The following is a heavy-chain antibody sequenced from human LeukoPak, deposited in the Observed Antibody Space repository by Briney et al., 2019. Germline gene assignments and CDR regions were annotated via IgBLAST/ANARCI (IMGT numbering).Heavy chain of an antibody. V-gene: IGHV3-21*01. CDR3: ARDYGNYDSSGN. CDR1: GFTFSSYG. D-gene: IGHD3-22*01. J-gene: IGHJ4*02. Sequence: GGSLRLSCAASGFTFSSYGMNWVRQAPGKGLEWVSSISSSSSYIYYADSVKGRFTISRDNAKNSLYLQMNSLRAEDTAVYYCARDYGNYDSSGNWGQGTLVTVSS. CDR2: ISSSSSYI.